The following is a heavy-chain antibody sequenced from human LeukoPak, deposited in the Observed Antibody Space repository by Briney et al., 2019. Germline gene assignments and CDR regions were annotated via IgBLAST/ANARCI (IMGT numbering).Heavy chain of an antibody. Sequence: GGSLRLSCAASGFNFASRWMHWVRQVPGKGLVWVSRISSDGSDTTYADSVKGRFTISRDNVKKIVYLQMRSLRVEDTAVYYCARHFYGKGSFDFWGQGTLVTVSS. J-gene: IGHJ5*01. CDR1: GFNFASRW. CDR2: ISSDGSDT. V-gene: IGHV3-74*01. CDR3: ARHFYGKGSFDF. D-gene: IGHD3-10*01.